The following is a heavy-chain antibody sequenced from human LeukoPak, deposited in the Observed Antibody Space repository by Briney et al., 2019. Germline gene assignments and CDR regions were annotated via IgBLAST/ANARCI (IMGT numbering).Heavy chain of an antibody. CDR1: GFTFSSYG. J-gene: IGHJ6*04. Sequence: GRSLRLSCAASGFTFSSYGMYWVRQAPGKGLEWVAIIWYDGSNKYYADSVKGRFTISRDNSKNTLYLQMNSLRAADTAVYYCARVRVRGVMVYYYGMDVWGKGITVTVSS. CDR2: IWYDGSNK. V-gene: IGHV3-33*01. CDR3: ARVRVRGVMVYYYGMDV. D-gene: IGHD3-10*01.